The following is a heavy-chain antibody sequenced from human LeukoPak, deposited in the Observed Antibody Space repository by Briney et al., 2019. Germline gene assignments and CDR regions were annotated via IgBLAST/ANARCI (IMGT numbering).Heavy chain of an antibody. D-gene: IGHD2/OR15-2a*01. V-gene: IGHV4-59*01. CDR3: ARVLHSNTYYGGFDH. CDR2: IYYSGST. Sequence: SETLSLTCTVSGGSISGSYWSWIRQPPGKGLEWIGYIYYSGSTSYNPSLKSRVTISVDTSKNQFSLKLSSVAAADTAVYYCARVLHSNTYYGGFDHWGQGTLVTVSS. J-gene: IGHJ4*02. CDR1: GGSISGSY.